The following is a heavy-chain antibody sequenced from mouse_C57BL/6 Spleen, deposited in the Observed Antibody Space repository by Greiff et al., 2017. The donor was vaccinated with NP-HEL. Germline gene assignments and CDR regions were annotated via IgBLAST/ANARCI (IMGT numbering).Heavy chain of an antibody. V-gene: IGHV5-15*01. J-gene: IGHJ4*01. CDR2: ISNLAYSI. D-gene: IGHD3-3*01. CDR1: GFTFSDYG. Sequence: EVKLMESGGGLVQPGGSLKLSCAASGFTFSDYGMAWVRQAPRKGPEWVAFISNLAYSIYYADTVTGRFTISRENAKNNLYLEMSSLRSEDTAMYYCARQGTGDYYAMDYWGQGTSVTVSS. CDR3: ARQGTGDYYAMDY.